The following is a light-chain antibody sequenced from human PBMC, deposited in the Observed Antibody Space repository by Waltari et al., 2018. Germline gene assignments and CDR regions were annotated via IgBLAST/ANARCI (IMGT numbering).Light chain of an antibody. Sequence: QSVLTQPPSVSAAPGQKVTISCSGSSSTIGNNDVSWYQQLPGASPKLLIYDSHKRPPGIPDRFSGSKSGTSATLGITGLQTGDEADYYCGTWDSSLSAWVFGGGTKLTVL. CDR2: DSH. CDR1: SSTIGNND. CDR3: GTWDSSLSAWV. V-gene: IGLV1-51*01. J-gene: IGLJ3*02.